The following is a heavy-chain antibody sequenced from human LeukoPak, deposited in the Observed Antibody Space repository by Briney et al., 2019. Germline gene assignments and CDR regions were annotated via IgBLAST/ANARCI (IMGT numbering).Heavy chain of an antibody. J-gene: IGHJ4*02. CDR2: IIPIFGTA. CDR1: GGTSSSYA. V-gene: IGHV1-69*05. D-gene: IGHD1-26*01. Sequence: SVKVSCKASGGTSSSYAISWVRQAPGQGLEWMGRIIPIFGTANYAQKFQGRVTITTDESTSTAYMELSSLRSEDTAVYYCARIVGSSFDYWGQGTLVTVSS. CDR3: ARIVGSSFDY.